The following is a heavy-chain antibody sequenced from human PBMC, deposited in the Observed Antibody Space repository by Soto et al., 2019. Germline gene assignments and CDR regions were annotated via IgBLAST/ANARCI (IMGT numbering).Heavy chain of an antibody. V-gene: IGHV3-23*01. CDR1: GFTFSSYS. D-gene: IGHD6-13*01. CDR3: AKDTQSSNLNALDV. Sequence: EVQLLESGGGLVQPGGSLRLSCAASGFTFSSYSMSWVRQAPGKGLEWVSGFRSGGDDDTTYYADSVRGRFTISRDNSKNTLFLQMNGLRAEDTAFYYCAKDTQSSNLNALDVWGQGTTVTVSS. CDR2: FRSGGDDDTT. J-gene: IGHJ3*01.